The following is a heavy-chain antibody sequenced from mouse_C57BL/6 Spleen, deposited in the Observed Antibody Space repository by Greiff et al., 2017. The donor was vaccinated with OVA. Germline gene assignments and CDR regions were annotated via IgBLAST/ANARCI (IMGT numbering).Heavy chain of an antibody. Sequence: QVQLKESGAELARPGASVKLSCKASGYTFTGYGISWVKQRTGQGLEWIGEIYPRSGNTYYNEKFKGKATLTADKSSSTAYMELRSLTSEDSAVYFCARYYDYDRFAYWGQGTLVTVSA. CDR3: ARYYDYDRFAY. J-gene: IGHJ3*01. CDR1: GYTFTGYG. D-gene: IGHD2-4*01. CDR2: IYPRSGNT. V-gene: IGHV1-81*01.